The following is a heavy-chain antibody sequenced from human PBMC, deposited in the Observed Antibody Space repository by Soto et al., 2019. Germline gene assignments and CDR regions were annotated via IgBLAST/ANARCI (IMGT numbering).Heavy chain of an antibody. CDR2: IIPIFGTA. CDR1: GGTFSSYA. J-gene: IGHJ6*02. D-gene: IGHD5-18*01. Sequence: ASVKVSCKASGGTFSSYAISWVRQAPGQGLEWMGGIIPIFGTANYAQKLQGRVTITADESTSTAYMELSSLRSEDTAVYYCASRDFVDTAMAYYYYGMDVWGQGTTVTVSS. CDR3: ASRDFVDTAMAYYYYGMDV. V-gene: IGHV1-69*13.